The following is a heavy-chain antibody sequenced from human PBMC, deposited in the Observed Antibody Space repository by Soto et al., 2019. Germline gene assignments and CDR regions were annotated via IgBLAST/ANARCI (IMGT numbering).Heavy chain of an antibody. V-gene: IGHV3-53*01. CDR2: ICSGGST. Sequence: GGSLRLSCAASGFTVSSNYMSWVRQAPGKGLEWVSVICSGGSTYYADSVKGRFTISRDNSKNTLYLQMNSLRAEDTAVYYCAKLYRMTTVTKHQNFDYWGQGTLVTVSS. D-gene: IGHD4-17*01. CDR3: AKLYRMTTVTKHQNFDY. CDR1: GFTVSSNY. J-gene: IGHJ4*02.